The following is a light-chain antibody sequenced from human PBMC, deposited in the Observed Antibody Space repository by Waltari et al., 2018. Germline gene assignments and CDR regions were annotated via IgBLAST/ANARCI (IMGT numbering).Light chain of an antibody. CDR2: EVS. V-gene: IGLV2-14*01. J-gene: IGLJ1*01. CDR3: SSYTRRSTRV. CDR1: SNDVGGYNY. Sequence: QSALTQPASVSGSPGQSITISCTGTSNDVGGYNYVSWYQQHPGKAPKLIIYEVSNRPSGVSNRFSGSKSGNPASLTISGLQAEDEADYYCSSYTRRSTRVFGTGTRVTVL.